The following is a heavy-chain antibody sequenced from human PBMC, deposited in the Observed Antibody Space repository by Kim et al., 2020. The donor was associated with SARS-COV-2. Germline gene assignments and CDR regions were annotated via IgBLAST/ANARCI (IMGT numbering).Heavy chain of an antibody. D-gene: IGHD6-19*01. J-gene: IGHJ4*02. V-gene: IGHV4-39*01. CDR3: ARIPRGVAVAGGIPDY. Sequence: SETLSLTCTVSGGSISSSSYYWGWIRQPPGKGLEWIGSIYYSGSTYYNPSLKSRVTISVDTSKNQFSLKLSSVTAADTAVYYCARIPRGVAVAGGIPDYWGQGTLVTVSS. CDR2: IYYSGST. CDR1: GGSISSSSYY.